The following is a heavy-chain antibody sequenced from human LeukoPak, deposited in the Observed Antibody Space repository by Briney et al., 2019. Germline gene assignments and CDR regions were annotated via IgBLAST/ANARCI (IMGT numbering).Heavy chain of an antibody. CDR2: INPNSGGT. D-gene: IGHD1-26*01. V-gene: IGHV1-2*06. Sequence: ASVKVSCKSSGYTFTVYYMHWVRQAPGQGLEWMGRINPNSGGTNYAQKFQGRVTMTRDTSISTAYMELSRLRSDETAVYYCASGGSYSFSGVDYFDYWGQGTLVTVSS. CDR3: ASGGSYSFSGVDYFDY. J-gene: IGHJ4*02. CDR1: GYTFTVYY.